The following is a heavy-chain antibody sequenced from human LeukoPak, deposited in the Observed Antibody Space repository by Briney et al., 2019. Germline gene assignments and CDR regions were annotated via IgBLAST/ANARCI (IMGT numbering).Heavy chain of an antibody. V-gene: IGHV3-66*01. CDR3: ARDDGYFDS. CDR1: GFTVTSNY. D-gene: IGHD4-17*01. Sequence: PGGSLRLSCAASGFTVTSNYMSWVRQAPGKGLEWVSVIYTGGTYYADSVKGRFTISRDNSKNTLYLQMNSLRVEDTAVYYCARDDGYFDSWGQGTLVTVSS. CDR2: IYTGGT. J-gene: IGHJ4*02.